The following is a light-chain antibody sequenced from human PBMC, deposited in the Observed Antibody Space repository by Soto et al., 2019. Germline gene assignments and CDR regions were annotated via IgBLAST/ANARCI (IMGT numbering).Light chain of an antibody. Sequence: QSALTPPASVSGSPGQSITISCTGTSSDVGGYNYVSWYQQHPGKAPKLMIYEVSNRPSGVSNRFSGSKSGNTASLTISGLQAEDEADYYCSSYTSSSCYVFGTGTKLTVL. CDR3: SSYTSSSCYV. J-gene: IGLJ1*01. CDR1: SSDVGGYNY. V-gene: IGLV2-14*01. CDR2: EVS.